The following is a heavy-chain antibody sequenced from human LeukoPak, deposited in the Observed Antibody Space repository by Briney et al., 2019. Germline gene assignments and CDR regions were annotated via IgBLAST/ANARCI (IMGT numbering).Heavy chain of an antibody. J-gene: IGHJ3*02. Sequence: SETLSLTCTVSGGSISSSSYYWGWIRQPPGKGLEWIGSIYYSGSTYYNPSLKSRVTMSVDTSKNQFSLKLSSVTAADTAVYYCATTYYYDSSGTQPADAFDIWGQGTMVTVSS. CDR2: IYYSGST. V-gene: IGHV4-39*07. D-gene: IGHD3-22*01. CDR1: GGSISSSSYY. CDR3: ATTYYYDSSGTQPADAFDI.